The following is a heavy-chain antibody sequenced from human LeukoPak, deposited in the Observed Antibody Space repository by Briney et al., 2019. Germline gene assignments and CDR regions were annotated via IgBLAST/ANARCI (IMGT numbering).Heavy chain of an antibody. CDR1: RVSISSYY. V-gene: IGHV4-59*01. Sequence: SETLSLTCTVSRVSISSYYWSWIRRPPGKGLEWIGNIYYSGSTNYNPTLQSRVTMSVGTSKNQFSLRLSSVTAADTAVYYCARGYSATYGRFDYWGQGTLVTVSS. CDR2: IYYSGST. J-gene: IGHJ4*02. CDR3: ARGYSATYGRFDY. D-gene: IGHD5-12*01.